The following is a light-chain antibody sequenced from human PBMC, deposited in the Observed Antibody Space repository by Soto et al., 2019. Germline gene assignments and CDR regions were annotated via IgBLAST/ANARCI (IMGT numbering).Light chain of an antibody. J-gene: IGKJ4*01. CDR2: AAS. CDR1: QGISSY. CDR3: QKLNSAPLT. Sequence: DIQLTQSPSFLSASVGDRVTITCRASQGISSYLAWYQQKPGKAPKLLIYAASTLQIGVPSRFSGSGSGTEFTLTISSLQPEDFASYYCQKLNSAPLTFGGGTKVEIK. V-gene: IGKV1-9*01.